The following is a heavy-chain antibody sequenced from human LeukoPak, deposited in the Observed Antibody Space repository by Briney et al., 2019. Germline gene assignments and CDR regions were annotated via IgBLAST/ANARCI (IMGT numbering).Heavy chain of an antibody. CDR2: INPKSGGT. D-gene: IGHD3-9*01. Sequence: APVKVSCKASGYTFTGYYMHWARQAPGQGLEWMGWINPKSGGTSYAQKFQGRVTMTRDTSISTAYMEVSRLRSDDTAVYYCASGDNTLTGYPEFHSDYWGQGTLVTVSS. J-gene: IGHJ4*02. V-gene: IGHV1-2*02. CDR3: ASGDNTLTGYPEFHSDY. CDR1: GYTFTGYY.